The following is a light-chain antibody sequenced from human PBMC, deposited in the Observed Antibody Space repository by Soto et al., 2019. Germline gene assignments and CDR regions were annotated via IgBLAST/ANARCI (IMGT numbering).Light chain of an antibody. J-gene: IGLJ2*01. Sequence: QSALTQPASVAGSLGQAITLSCTGTSSDSAIYNYVSWYQHHPGRVPKLLISEVTNRPSGASDRFSGSKSGNTASLTISGLQADDEADYYCTSFTTSSSLVFGGGTKLTVL. V-gene: IGLV2-14*01. CDR1: SSDSAIYNY. CDR3: TSFTTSSSLV. CDR2: EVT.